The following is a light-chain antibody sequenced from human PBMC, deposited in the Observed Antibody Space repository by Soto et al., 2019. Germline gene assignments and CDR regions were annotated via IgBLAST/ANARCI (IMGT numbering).Light chain of an antibody. Sequence: EIVLTQSPATLSLSPGERATLSCRASQSVSSFFVWYQQKRGQAPRLLIYDASKRATGIPARFSGSGSGTDLTLTISSLEPEDFAVYYCQHRLNWPLTFGGGTTIEIK. CDR1: QSVSSF. V-gene: IGKV3-11*01. CDR3: QHRLNWPLT. CDR2: DAS. J-gene: IGKJ4*01.